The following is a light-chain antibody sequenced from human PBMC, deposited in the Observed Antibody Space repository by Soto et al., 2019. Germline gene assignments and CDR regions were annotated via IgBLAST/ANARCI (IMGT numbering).Light chain of an antibody. CDR1: SSDVGGYNY. V-gene: IGLV2-14*01. CDR2: EVS. Sequence: QSALTQPASVSGSPRQSITISCTGTSSDVGGYNYVSWYQQHPGKAPKLMIYEVSNRPSGVSDRFSGSRSGNTASLTISGLQAEYEADYYCSSSTSSSTYVFGTGTKLTVL. CDR3: SSSTSSSTYV. J-gene: IGLJ1*01.